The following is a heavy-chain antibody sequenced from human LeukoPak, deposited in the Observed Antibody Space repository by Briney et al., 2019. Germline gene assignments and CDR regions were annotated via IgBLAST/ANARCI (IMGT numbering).Heavy chain of an antibody. CDR1: GGSISSGGYY. Sequence: SSQTLSLTCTVSGGSISSGGYYWSWSRQHRGKGLEWIEYIYYSGSTYYNPSVKSRVTISVDTSKNQFSLKLSSVTAADTAVYYCARRIVVVPAAISNWFDPWGQGTLVTVSS. CDR3: ARRIVVVPAAISNWFDP. CDR2: IYYSGST. D-gene: IGHD2-2*01. V-gene: IGHV4-31*03. J-gene: IGHJ5*02.